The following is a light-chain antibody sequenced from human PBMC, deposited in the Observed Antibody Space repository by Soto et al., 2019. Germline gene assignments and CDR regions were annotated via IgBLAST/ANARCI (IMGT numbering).Light chain of an antibody. CDR1: QSVSSN. CDR2: GAS. J-gene: IGKJ4*01. V-gene: IGKV3-15*01. Sequence: EIGMTQSPATLPVSPGERATLSCRASQSVSSNLAWYQQKPGQAPRLLIYGASSRATGIPARFSGSGSGTEFTLTISSLQSEDFAVYYCQQYNNWPPLTFGGGTKVEIK. CDR3: QQYNNWPPLT.